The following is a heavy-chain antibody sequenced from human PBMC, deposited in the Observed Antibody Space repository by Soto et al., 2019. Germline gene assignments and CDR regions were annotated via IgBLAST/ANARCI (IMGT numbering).Heavy chain of an antibody. CDR3: AKGFAPGVRFVWDS. Sequence: EVQLLESGGGLVQPGESLRLSCAASGFTFSRHAMNWVRQAPGKGLEWVSGVIDTGDTTYYADSVKGRFTISRDNAKNTLYLQLTSLRAEDTALYYCAKGFAPGVRFVWDSWGQGTLVAVSS. CDR2: VIDTGDTT. D-gene: IGHD3-10*01. J-gene: IGHJ4*02. CDR1: GFTFSRHA. V-gene: IGHV3-23*01.